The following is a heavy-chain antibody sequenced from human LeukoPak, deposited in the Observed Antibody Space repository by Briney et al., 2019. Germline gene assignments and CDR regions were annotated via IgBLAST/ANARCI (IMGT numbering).Heavy chain of an antibody. J-gene: IGHJ6*02. V-gene: IGHV1-8*02. CDR3: ARGLDSGYETYYYYGMDV. D-gene: IGHD5-12*01. CDR2: MNPNSGNT. CDR1: GYTFTTYD. Sequence: ASVKVSCKASGYTFTTYDINWVQQATGQGLEWMGWMNPNSGNTGYAQKFQGRVTMTRNTSISTAYMELSSLRSEDTAVYYCARGLDSGYETYYYYGMDVWGQGTTVTVSS.